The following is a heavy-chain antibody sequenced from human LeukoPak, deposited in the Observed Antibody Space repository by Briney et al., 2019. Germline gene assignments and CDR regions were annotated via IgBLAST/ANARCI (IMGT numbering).Heavy chain of an antibody. Sequence: SETLSLTCSVSGGSISRGGYYWSWIRQPPGKGLVWIGFIYHSGSTDYSPSLKNRVIISVDWSKNQLSLEISSVTPADTAVYYCATLTTVVTAYYFDYWGQGTLVTVSS. CDR3: ATLTTVVTAYYFDY. D-gene: IGHD4-23*01. J-gene: IGHJ4*02. V-gene: IGHV4-30-2*01. CDR1: GGSISRGGYY. CDR2: IYHSGST.